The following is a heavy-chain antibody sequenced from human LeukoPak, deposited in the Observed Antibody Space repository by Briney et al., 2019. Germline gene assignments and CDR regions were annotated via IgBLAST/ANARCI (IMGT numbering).Heavy chain of an antibody. CDR2: INHSGST. CDR3: AREVRKYDSSGYYFDY. V-gene: IGHV4-34*01. Sequence: SETLSLTCAVYGGSFSGYYWSWIRQPPGKGLEWIGEINHSGSTNYNPSLKSRVTISVDTSKNQFSLKLSSVTAADTAVYYCAREVRKYDSSGYYFDYWGQGTLVTVSS. CDR1: GGSFSGYY. D-gene: IGHD3-22*01. J-gene: IGHJ4*02.